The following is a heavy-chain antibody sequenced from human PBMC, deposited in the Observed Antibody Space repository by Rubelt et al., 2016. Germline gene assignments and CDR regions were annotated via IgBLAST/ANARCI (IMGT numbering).Heavy chain of an antibody. J-gene: IGHJ5*02. CDR1: GLTFSIYA. V-gene: IGHV3-23*01. CDR3: AKEGCTGTTCYSNS. CDR2: VSGSGGIT. D-gene: IGHD2-2*02. Sequence: GGSLRLSCAASGLTFSIYAMNWVRQAPGKGLEWVSVVSGSGGITYYADSVKGRCTISRDNSKNTLYLQMNSLRAEDTAIYYCAKEGCTGTTCYSNSWGQGTLVTVSS.